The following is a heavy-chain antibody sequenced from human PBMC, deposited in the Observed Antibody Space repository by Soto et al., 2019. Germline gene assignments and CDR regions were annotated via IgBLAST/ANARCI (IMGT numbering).Heavy chain of an antibody. V-gene: IGHV1-69*10. D-gene: IGHD3-10*01. CDR3: ARGPFRLSAMDV. CDR2: TIPALGKT. Sequence: ASVKVSCKTSGDNFKTNVFTWLRQAPGQGLEWMGGTIPALGKTHSIEKFQGRVTITVDDATRTVYMEVRDLTSEDTAIYYCARGPFRLSAMDVWGQGTTVTVSS. CDR1: GDNFKTNV. J-gene: IGHJ6*02.